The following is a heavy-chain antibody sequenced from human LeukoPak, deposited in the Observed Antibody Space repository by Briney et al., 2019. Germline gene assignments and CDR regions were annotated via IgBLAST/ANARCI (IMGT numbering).Heavy chain of an antibody. V-gene: IGHV1-69*13. Sequence: GASVKVSCKASGDTFSSYAISWVRQAPGQGLEWMGGITPIFGTANYAQKFQGRVTITADESTSTAYMEVSSLRSEDTAVYYCARSMVRGVSTHPLAYYYGMDVWSQGTTVTVSS. CDR1: GDTFSSYA. CDR2: ITPIFGTA. J-gene: IGHJ6*02. D-gene: IGHD3-10*01. CDR3: ARSMVRGVSTHPLAYYYGMDV.